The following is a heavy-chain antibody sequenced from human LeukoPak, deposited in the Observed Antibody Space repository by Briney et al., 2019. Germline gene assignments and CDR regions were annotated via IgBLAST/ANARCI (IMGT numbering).Heavy chain of an antibody. D-gene: IGHD3-10*01. CDR3: ARDYYGSGNWFDP. V-gene: IGHV4-39*02. CDR1: GDSLSGSTYY. CDR2: ISYSGST. J-gene: IGHJ5*02. Sequence: PSETLSLTCTVSGDSLSGSTYYWGWIRQPPEKGLEWIGGISYSGSTYYRPSLKSRVTISLDTSKNHISLKLTSVTAADTAVYYCARDYYGSGNWFDPWGQGTLVTVSS.